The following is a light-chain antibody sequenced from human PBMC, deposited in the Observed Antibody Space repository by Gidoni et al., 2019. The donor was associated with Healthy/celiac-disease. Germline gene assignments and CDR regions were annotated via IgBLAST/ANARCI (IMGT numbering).Light chain of an antibody. J-gene: IGKJ1*01. CDR1: QSISSY. CDR2: AAS. Sequence: DIQMTQSPSSLSASVGDRVTIPCRASQSISSYLNWYPQKPGKAPQLLIYAASSLQSGVPSRFSGSGSGTDFTLTISSLKPEDFAIYYCQQSYSTPRTFGQGTKVEIK. V-gene: IGKV1-39*01. CDR3: QQSYSTPRT.